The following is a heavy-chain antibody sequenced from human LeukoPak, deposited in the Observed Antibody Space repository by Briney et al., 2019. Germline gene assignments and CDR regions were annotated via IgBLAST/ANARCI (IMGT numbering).Heavy chain of an antibody. CDR2: ISGDGGST. Sequence: GGSLRLSCAAAGFTFDDYAMHWVSQAPGKGLEWVSLISGDGGSTYYADSVKGRFTISRDNSKNSLYLQMNSLRTEDTALYYCAKDRIAAAGTGLYYYGMDVWGQGTTVTVSS. V-gene: IGHV3-43*02. D-gene: IGHD6-13*01. J-gene: IGHJ6*02. CDR1: GFTFDDYA. CDR3: AKDRIAAAGTGLYYYGMDV.